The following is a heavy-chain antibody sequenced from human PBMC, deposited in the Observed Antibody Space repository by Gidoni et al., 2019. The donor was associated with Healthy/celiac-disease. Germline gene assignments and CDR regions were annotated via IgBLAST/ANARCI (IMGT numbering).Heavy chain of an antibody. CDR3: ASEQWEPLGVN. CDR2: IYYSGST. V-gene: IGHV4-39*01. CDR1: ACSISSSSYY. D-gene: IGHD1-26*01. Sequence: QLQLQESGPELVKPSETLSLTCTVSACSISSSSYYWGWIRQPPGKGLEWIGSIYYSGSTYYNPSLKSRVTISVDTSKNQFSLKLSSVTAADTAVYYCASEQWEPLGVNWGQGTLVTVSS. J-gene: IGHJ4*02.